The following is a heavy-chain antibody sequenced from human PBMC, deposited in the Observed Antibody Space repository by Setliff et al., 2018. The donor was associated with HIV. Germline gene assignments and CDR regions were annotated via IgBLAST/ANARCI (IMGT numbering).Heavy chain of an antibody. CDR1: GYSISRDYY. CDR2: IYHNGNT. CDR3: ARQRLGNCSGARCSFSGMDV. J-gene: IGHJ6*02. Sequence: SETLSLTCAVSGYSISRDYYWGWIRQPPGKGLEWIGSIYHNGNTYYSPSLKSRVTISVDTSRNQVSLKLSAVTAADTAVYYCARQRLGNCSGARCSFSGMDVWGPGTTVTVSS. D-gene: IGHD2-15*01. V-gene: IGHV4-38-2*01.